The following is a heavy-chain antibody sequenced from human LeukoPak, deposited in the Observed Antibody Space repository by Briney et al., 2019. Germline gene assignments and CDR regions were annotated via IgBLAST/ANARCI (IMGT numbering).Heavy chain of an antibody. CDR1: GVSISSGGYY. CDR3: ARGPVRDYSNF. Sequence: SETLSLTCTVSGVSISSGGYYWSWIRQHPGKGLEWIGYIYYSGSTYYNPSLKSRLTISLDTSSNQFSLKLNSVTAADTAVYYCARGPVRDYSNFWGQGTLVTVSS. D-gene: IGHD4-11*01. J-gene: IGHJ4*02. V-gene: IGHV4-31*03. CDR2: IYYSGST.